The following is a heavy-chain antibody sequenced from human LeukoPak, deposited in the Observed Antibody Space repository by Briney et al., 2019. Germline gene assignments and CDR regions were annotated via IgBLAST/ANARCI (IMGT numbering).Heavy chain of an antibody. CDR1: GGTFSKFG. Sequence: ASVKVSCKASGGTFSKFGISWVRQAPGEGLEWMGGIIPMFGAANYAQKFQGRVTITTDESTTTAHMELISLTSDDTAVYFCDTEGPNYYMDVWGKGTTVTVSS. J-gene: IGHJ6*03. CDR3: DTEGPNYYMDV. V-gene: IGHV1-69*05. CDR2: IIPMFGAA.